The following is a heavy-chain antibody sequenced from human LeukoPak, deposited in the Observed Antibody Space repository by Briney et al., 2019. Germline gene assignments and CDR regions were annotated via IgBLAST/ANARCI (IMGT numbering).Heavy chain of an antibody. Sequence: GESLKISCKGSGYSFTSYWIGWVRQMPGKGLEWMGIIYPGDSDTRYSPSFQGQVTISADKSISTAYLQWSSLKASDTAMYYCARLYSSSDPDYYYYYMDVWGKGTTVTVSS. CDR2: IYPGDSDT. V-gene: IGHV5-51*01. CDR1: GYSFTSYW. J-gene: IGHJ6*03. CDR3: ARLYSSSDPDYYYYYMDV. D-gene: IGHD6-6*01.